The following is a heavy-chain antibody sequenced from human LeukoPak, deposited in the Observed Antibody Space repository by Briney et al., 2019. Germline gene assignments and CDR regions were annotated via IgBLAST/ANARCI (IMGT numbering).Heavy chain of an antibody. D-gene: IGHD2-15*01. Sequence: SVKVSCKASGGTFYDYSISCVRQAPGQGLEWMGRMIPILNVPTYAQKFEGRVTITADTSTNTAYMELSSLKSEDTAVYFCARDRPRARYFDYWGQGTLVTVSS. V-gene: IGHV1-69*04. J-gene: IGHJ4*02. CDR3: ARDRPRARYFDY. CDR2: MIPILNVP. CDR1: GGTFYDYS.